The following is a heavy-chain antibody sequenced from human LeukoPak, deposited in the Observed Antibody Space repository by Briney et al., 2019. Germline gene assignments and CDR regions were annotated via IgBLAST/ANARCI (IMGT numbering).Heavy chain of an antibody. CDR3: ARGAGFPEPLPEY. V-gene: IGHV1-3*01. CDR1: GSTFTSSA. D-gene: IGHD1-14*01. Sequence: ASVKVSCKASGSTFTSSAIQWVREAPGQRLEWMGWINAGHGNTKYSQKFQGRVTITRNTSASTAYMELSSLRPEDTAGYYWARGAGFPEPLPEYWGQGTLLTVSS. CDR2: INAGHGNT. J-gene: IGHJ4*02.